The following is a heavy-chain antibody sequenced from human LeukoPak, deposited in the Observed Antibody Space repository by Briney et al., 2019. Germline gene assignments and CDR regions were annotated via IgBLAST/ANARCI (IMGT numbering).Heavy chain of an antibody. CDR2: MNQDESQK. CDR3: ASFEYKYSF. Sequence: PGGSLRLSCEASGVTFSDFWMTWVRQAPGKGLEWVATMNQDESQKYYVDSVKGRFTISRDNAKNALFLQMNGLRGEDTAIYYCASFEYKYSFGGQGTLVTVSS. V-gene: IGHV3-7*01. J-gene: IGHJ4*02. CDR1: GVTFSDFW. D-gene: IGHD2/OR15-2a*01.